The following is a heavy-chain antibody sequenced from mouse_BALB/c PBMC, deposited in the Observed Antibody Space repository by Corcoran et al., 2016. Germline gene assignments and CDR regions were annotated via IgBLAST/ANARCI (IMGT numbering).Heavy chain of an antibody. Sequence: QVTLKESGPGILQPSQTLSLTCSFSGFSLSTSGMGVGWIRQPSGQGLEWLAHIWWDDDKRYNPALKSRLTISKDTSSNQVFLKSASVDTADTATDYCSRIYWYFEVWGAGTTVTVSS. CDR3: SRIYWYFEV. CDR2: IWWDDDK. CDR1: GFSLSTSGMG. V-gene: IGHV8-8*01. J-gene: IGHJ1*01.